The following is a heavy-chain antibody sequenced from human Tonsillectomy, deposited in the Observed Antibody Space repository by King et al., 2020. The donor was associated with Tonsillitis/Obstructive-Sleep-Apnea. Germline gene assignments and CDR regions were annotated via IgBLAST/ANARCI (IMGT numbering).Heavy chain of an antibody. D-gene: IGHD3-3*01. CDR1: GFSLSNARMG. J-gene: IGHJ3*02. Sequence: TLKESGPVLVKPTETLTLTCTVSGFSLSNARMGVSWIRQPPGKALEWLAHIFSNDEKSYSTSLKSRLTISKDTSKSQVVLTMPTMDPVDTATYYCARATDYDFWSGYPPDAFDIWGQGTMVTVSS. CDR3: ARATDYDFWSGYPPDAFDI. V-gene: IGHV2-26*01. CDR2: IFSNDEK.